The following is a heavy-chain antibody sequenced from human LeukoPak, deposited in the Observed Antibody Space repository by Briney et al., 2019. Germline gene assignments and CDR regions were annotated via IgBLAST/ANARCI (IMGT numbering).Heavy chain of an antibody. V-gene: IGHV3-23*01. J-gene: IGHJ3*02. CDR3: AKGEDMIAAFGAFDI. D-gene: IGHD3-22*01. Sequence: GGSLRLSCAASGFTFSSYAMSWVRQAPGKGLEWVSGISGSGGNTYYADSVKGRFTISKDNSKNTLYLLMNSLTAEDTAVYYCAKGEDMIAAFGAFDIWGQGTMVTVSS. CDR1: GFTFSSYA. CDR2: ISGSGGNT.